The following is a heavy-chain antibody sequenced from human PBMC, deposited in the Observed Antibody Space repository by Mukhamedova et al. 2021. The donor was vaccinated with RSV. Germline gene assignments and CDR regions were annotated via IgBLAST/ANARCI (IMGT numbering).Heavy chain of an antibody. V-gene: IGHV1-69*10. Sequence: GGMGGIIPILGIANYAQKFQDRVTITADESTSTAYMELSSLRSEDTAVYYCARSDSSGYYYWGQGTLVTVSS. CDR3: ARSDSSGYYY. J-gene: IGHJ4*02. D-gene: IGHD3-22*01. CDR2: IIPILGIA.